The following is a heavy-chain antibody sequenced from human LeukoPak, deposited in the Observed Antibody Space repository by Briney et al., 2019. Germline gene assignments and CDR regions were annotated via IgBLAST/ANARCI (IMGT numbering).Heavy chain of an antibody. D-gene: IGHD3-10*01. CDR3: ATAWTWFGELFTGAKDGGYYFDY. Sequence: PGGSLRLSCAASGFTFSSYSMNWVRQAPGKGLEWVSSISSSSSYIYYADSVKGRFTISRDNAKNSLYLQMNSLRAEDTAVYYCATAWTWFGELFTGAKDGGYYFDYWGQGTLVTVSS. J-gene: IGHJ4*02. V-gene: IGHV3-21*01. CDR1: GFTFSSYS. CDR2: ISSSSSYI.